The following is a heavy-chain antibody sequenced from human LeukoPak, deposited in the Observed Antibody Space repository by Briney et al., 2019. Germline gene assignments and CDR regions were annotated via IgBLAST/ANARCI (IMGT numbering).Heavy chain of an antibody. Sequence: EASVNVSCQACGGTFSSYTFSWVRQAPGQGLAWMGRIIPMLGIANYAQKFQGRVPITADKSTSTAYMELSSLRSEDTAVYDCARVPRAGGAFHIWRQGTMVTVSS. V-gene: IGHV1-69*02. CDR3: ARVPRAGGAFHI. D-gene: IGHD2-8*02. CDR2: IIPMLGIA. J-gene: IGHJ3*02. CDR1: GGTFSSYT.